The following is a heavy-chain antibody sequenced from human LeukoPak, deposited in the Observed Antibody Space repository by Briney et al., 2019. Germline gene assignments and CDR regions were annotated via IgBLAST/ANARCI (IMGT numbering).Heavy chain of an antibody. J-gene: IGHJ4*02. CDR1: GFTVSSNY. CDR2: IYSGGST. D-gene: IGHD6-13*01. V-gene: IGHV3-53*01. CDR3: ARGFSSSWGVFDY. Sequence: GGSLRLSCAASGFTVSSNYMSWVRRAPGKGLEWVSVIYSGGSTYYADSVKGRFTISRDNSKNTLYLQMNSLRAEDTAVYYCARGFSSSWGVFDYWGQGTLVTVSS.